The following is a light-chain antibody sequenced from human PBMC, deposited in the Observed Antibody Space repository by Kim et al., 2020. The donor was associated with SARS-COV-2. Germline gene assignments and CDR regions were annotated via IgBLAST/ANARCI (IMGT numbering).Light chain of an antibody. CDR2: YDR. J-gene: IGLJ1*01. Sequence: APGKATSVTWGGNYIGTKSVRWFQQKPGQAPVLVIYYDRDRPSGIPERFSGSNSGNTATLTISRVEAGDEADYYCQVWDSGSDHYVFGPGTKVTVL. CDR1: YIGTKS. CDR3: QVWDSGSDHYV. V-gene: IGLV3-21*04.